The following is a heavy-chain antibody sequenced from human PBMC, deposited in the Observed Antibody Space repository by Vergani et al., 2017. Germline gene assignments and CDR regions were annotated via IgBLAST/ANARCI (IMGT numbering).Heavy chain of an antibody. CDR3: ARRRSENYWWFDP. V-gene: IGHV5-51*01. CDR1: GYSFATYW. J-gene: IGHJ5*02. Sequence: EVQLVQSGAEVKKPGESLKISCKGSGYSFATYWIGWVPQMPGKGLEWMGIIYPGDSDTRSSPSFQGQVTISADKSISTAYLQWSSLKASDTAMYYCARRRSENYWWFDPWGHGTLVTVSS. CDR2: IYPGDSDT. D-gene: IGHD1-26*01.